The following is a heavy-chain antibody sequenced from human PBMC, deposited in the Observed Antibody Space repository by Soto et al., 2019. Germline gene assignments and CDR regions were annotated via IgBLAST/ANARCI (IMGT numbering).Heavy chain of an antibody. D-gene: IGHD3-16*02. J-gene: IGHJ3*02. Sequence: SETLSLTCTVSGGSISSGDYYWSWIRKPPGKGLEWIGCIYYSGSTYYNPSLKSRVTISVDTSRNQFSLKLSSVTAADTAVYYCAKYYIWGSYRSFNAFDIWGQGTMVT. V-gene: IGHV4-30-4*01. CDR3: AKYYIWGSYRSFNAFDI. CDR1: GGSISSGDYY. CDR2: IYYSGST.